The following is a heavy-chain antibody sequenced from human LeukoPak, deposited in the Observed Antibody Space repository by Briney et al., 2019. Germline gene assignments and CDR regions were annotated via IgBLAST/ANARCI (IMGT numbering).Heavy chain of an antibody. J-gene: IGHJ4*02. Sequence: SLRLSCAASGFTFDDYAMHWVRQAPGRGLEWVSSISWNSGSIGYADSVKGRITISRDSAKSSLYLQMNSLRAEDTALYYCAKGSGYSYRSVIDYWGQGTLVTVSS. V-gene: IGHV3-9*01. CDR2: ISWNSGSI. D-gene: IGHD5-18*01. CDR3: AKGSGYSYRSVIDY. CDR1: GFTFDDYA.